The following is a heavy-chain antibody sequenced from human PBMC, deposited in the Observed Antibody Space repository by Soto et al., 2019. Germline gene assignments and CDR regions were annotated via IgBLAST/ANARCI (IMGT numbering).Heavy chain of an antibody. Sequence: SETLSLACAVYGGSFSDFFWSWIRQPPGKGLEWLGEINHSGSTHYNPSLESRVTISVDTSKNPFSLKLSSVTAADTAVYYCARGESRGSGIQLWVHHRANYFDPWGQGTLVTVSS. V-gene: IGHV4-34*01. D-gene: IGHD3-10*01. J-gene: IGHJ5*02. CDR3: ARGESRGSGIQLWVHHRANYFDP. CDR1: GGSFSDFF. CDR2: INHSGST.